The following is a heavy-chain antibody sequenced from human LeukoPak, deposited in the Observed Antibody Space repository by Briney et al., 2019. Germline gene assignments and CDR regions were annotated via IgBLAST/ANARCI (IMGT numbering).Heavy chain of an antibody. V-gene: IGHV4-34*01. J-gene: IGHJ4*02. CDR1: GGSISSYY. D-gene: IGHD1-14*01. CDR3: ASNRIFDY. Sequence: SETLSLTCTVSGGSISSYYWSWIRQPPGKGLEWIGEINHSGSTNYNPSLKSRVTISVDTSKNQFPLKLSSVTAADTAVYYCASNRIFDYWGQGTLVTVSS. CDR2: INHSGST.